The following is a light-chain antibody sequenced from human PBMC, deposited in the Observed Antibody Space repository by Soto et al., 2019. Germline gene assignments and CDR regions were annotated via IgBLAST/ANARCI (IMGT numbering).Light chain of an antibody. Sequence: DIQMTQSPSTLSASVGDRVTITCRASQSISTWLAWYQQRPGKAPKLLIFDASSLESGVPSRFSGSGSGTEFTLTISSLQSDDFATYFCQQYNTYSKTFGQGTKVDNK. CDR1: QSISTW. V-gene: IGKV1-5*01. CDR2: DAS. J-gene: IGKJ1*01. CDR3: QQYNTYSKT.